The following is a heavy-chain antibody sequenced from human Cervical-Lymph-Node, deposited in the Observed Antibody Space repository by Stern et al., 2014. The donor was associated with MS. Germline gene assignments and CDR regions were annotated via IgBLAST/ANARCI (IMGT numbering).Heavy chain of an antibody. CDR1: GFTFENFA. CDR2: ISWNGGNL. J-gene: IGHJ5*01. Sequence: EVQLVESGGGLVQPGRSLRLSCAASGFTFENFAMHWVRQAPGKGLEWVSGISWNGGNLGYADSVKGRFTISRDNAKNSLYLQMNSLRADDTAFYYCAKDTGGAWDGNWFDSWGQGTLVSVSS. CDR3: AKDTGGAWDGNWFDS. V-gene: IGHV3-9*01. D-gene: IGHD2-21*02.